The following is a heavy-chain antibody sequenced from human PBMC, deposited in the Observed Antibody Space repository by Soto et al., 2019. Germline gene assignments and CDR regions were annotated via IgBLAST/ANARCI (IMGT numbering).Heavy chain of an antibody. J-gene: IGHJ1*01. CDR1: GFTFSNAW. Sequence: GGSLRLSCAASGFTFSNAWMSWVRQAPGKGLEWVGRIKSKTDGGTTDYAAPVKGRFTISRDDSKNTLYLQMNSLKTEDTAVYDCTTDPSCSGGSCYAEYFQHGGQGTLVTVSS. D-gene: IGHD2-15*01. V-gene: IGHV3-15*01. CDR2: IKSKTDGGTT. CDR3: TTDPSCSGGSCYAEYFQH.